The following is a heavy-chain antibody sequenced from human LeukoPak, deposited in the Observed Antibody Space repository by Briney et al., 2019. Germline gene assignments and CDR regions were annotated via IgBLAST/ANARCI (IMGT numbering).Heavy chain of an antibody. V-gene: IGHV4-59*08. CDR1: GGSITSYY. CDR3: ARQLNYYDSSDYPHTYYFDY. D-gene: IGHD3-22*01. CDR2: IYYSGST. J-gene: IGHJ4*02. Sequence: KPSETLSLTCTVSGGSITSYYWSWIRQPPGKGLEWIGYIYYSGSTNYNPSLKSRVTISVDTSKNQFSLKLSSVTAADAAVYYCARQLNYYDSSDYPHTYYFDYWGQGTLVTVSS.